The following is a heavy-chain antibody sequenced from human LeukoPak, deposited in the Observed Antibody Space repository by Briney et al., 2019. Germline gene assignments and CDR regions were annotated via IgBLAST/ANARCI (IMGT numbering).Heavy chain of an antibody. CDR3: ARGRHIVVVVAATHWPFDY. CDR1: GGSFSGYY. Sequence: PSETLSLTCAVYGGSFSGYYWSWIRQPPGKGLEWIGEINHSGSTNYNPSLKSRVTISVDTSKNQFSLKLSSVTAADTAVYYCARGRHIVVVVAATHWPFDYWGQGTLVTVSS. V-gene: IGHV4-34*01. J-gene: IGHJ4*02. CDR2: INHSGST. D-gene: IGHD2-15*01.